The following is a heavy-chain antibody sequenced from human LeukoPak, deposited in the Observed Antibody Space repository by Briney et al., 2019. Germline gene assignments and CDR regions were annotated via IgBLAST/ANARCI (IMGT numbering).Heavy chain of an antibody. Sequence: PGGSLRLSCAASGFTFSSYAMSWVRQAPGKGPEWVSAISGSGGSTYYADSVKGRFTISRDNSKNTLYLQMNSLRAEDTAVYYCAKDPRIQLWSGYDYWGQGTLVTVSS. CDR3: AKDPRIQLWSGYDY. V-gene: IGHV3-23*01. CDR1: GFTFSSYA. J-gene: IGHJ4*02. CDR2: ISGSGGST. D-gene: IGHD5-18*01.